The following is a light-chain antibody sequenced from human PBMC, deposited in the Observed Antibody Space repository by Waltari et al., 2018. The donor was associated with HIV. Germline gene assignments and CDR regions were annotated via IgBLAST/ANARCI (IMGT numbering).Light chain of an antibody. CDR2: WAS. V-gene: IGKV4-1*01. CDR1: QSVLYSSNNKNY. CDR3: QQYYSSPLT. Sequence: DIVMTQSPDSLTVSLGERATINCKSSQSVLYSSNNKNYLAGYQQKPGQPPNLLIYWASTRESGVPDRFSGSGSGTDFTLTISTLQAEDVAVYYCQQYYSSPLTFGGGTKVEIK. J-gene: IGKJ4*01.